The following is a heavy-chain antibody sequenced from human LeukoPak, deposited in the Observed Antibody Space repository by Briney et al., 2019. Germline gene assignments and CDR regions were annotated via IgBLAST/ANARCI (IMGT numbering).Heavy chain of an antibody. CDR2: ISSSSSYI. V-gene: IGHV3-21*01. CDR3: ARDSGSAAFDI. Sequence: GGSLRLSCAASGFTLSSYSKNWVRQAPGKGLEWVSSISSSSSYIYYADSVKGRFTISRDNAKNSLYLQMNSLRAEDTAVYYCARDSGSAAFDIWGQGTMVTVSS. J-gene: IGHJ3*02. CDR1: GFTLSSYS. D-gene: IGHD3-10*01.